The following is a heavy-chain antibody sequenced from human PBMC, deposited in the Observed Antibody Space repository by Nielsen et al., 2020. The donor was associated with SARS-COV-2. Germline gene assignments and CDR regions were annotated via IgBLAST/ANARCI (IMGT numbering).Heavy chain of an antibody. J-gene: IGHJ6*03. Sequence: LKISCAASGFTFSGPAMHWVRQASGKGLEWVGRIRSRLNSYATAYAASVKGRFTISRDDSSNTAYLQMNSLKTEDTAVYYCARQDSSGWFKYYYYMDVWGKGTTVTVSS. CDR3: ARQDSSGWFKYYYYMDV. D-gene: IGHD6-19*01. V-gene: IGHV3-73*01. CDR1: GFTFSGPA. CDR2: IRSRLNSYAT.